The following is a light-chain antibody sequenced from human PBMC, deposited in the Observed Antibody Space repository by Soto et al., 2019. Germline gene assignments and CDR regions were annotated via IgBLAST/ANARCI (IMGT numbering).Light chain of an antibody. V-gene: IGKV3-15*01. CDR1: QSVAKH. CDR2: GAS. CDR3: QQSHNWYT. Sequence: EIVLTQSPATLSVSPGERATLSCRASQSVAKHLHWYQQKLGQAPRLLIYGASTRATGIPARFSGSGSGTEFTLTIDNLQSEDFAVYYCQQSHNWYTFGHGTEVEI. J-gene: IGKJ2*01.